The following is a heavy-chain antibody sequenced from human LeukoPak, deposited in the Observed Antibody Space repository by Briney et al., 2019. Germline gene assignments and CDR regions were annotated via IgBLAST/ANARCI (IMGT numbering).Heavy chain of an antibody. CDR1: GFTFSNYP. J-gene: IGHJ6*03. CDR3: AKVLLLRFLEWFYYMDV. Sequence: GGSLRLSCADSGFTFSNYPMHWVRQAPGKGLEWVAVISYDGSNKYYADSVKGRFTISRDNSKDTLYLQMTSLRAEDTAVYYCAKVLLLRFLEWFYYMDVWGKGTTVTVSS. D-gene: IGHD3-3*01. CDR2: ISYDGSNK. V-gene: IGHV3-30-3*01.